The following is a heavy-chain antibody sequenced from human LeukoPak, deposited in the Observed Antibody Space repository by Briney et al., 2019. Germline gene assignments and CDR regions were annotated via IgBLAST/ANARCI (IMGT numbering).Heavy chain of an antibody. D-gene: IGHD6-19*01. J-gene: IGHJ3*02. Sequence: GASVKVSCKASGYTFTGYYMHWVRQAPGQGLEWMGWINPNSGGTNYAQKFQGRVTMTRDTSISTAYMELSRLRSDDTAVYYCARISSGIAVAGTPLDAFDIWGQGTMVTVSS. V-gene: IGHV1-2*02. CDR1: GYTFTGYY. CDR2: INPNSGGT. CDR3: ARISSGIAVAGTPLDAFDI.